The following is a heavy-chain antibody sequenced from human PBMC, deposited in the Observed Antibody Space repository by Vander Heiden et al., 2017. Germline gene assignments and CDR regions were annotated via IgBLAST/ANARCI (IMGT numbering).Heavy chain of an antibody. J-gene: IGHJ3*02. CDR2: IWYDGTNK. CDR1: GFTFSSYG. CDR3: ARDAIAVAGLGGAFDI. D-gene: IGHD6-19*01. V-gene: IGHV3-33*01. Sequence: QVQLVESGGGVVQPGRSLRLPCAASGFTFSSYGMHRARQARGKGLQWVAVIWYDGTNKYYTDSVKGRFTISRDNSKNTLYLQMYSLRAEDTAVYYCARDAIAVAGLGGAFDIWGQGTMVTVSS.